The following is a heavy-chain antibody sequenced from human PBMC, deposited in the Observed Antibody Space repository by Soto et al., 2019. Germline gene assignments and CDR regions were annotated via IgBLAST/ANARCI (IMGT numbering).Heavy chain of an antibody. CDR2: INHRGST. J-gene: IGHJ6*02. CDR3: ARGSAFRDSNYYYDYYGMDV. V-gene: IGHV4-34*01. D-gene: IGHD4-4*01. CDR1: GGSFRGYY. Sequence: ETRSLTFAVYGGSFRGYYWSWIRQPPGKGLEWIGEINHRGSTNYSPSLKSRVTISVDTSKNQFSLKLSSVTAADTAVYYCARGSAFRDSNYYYDYYGMDVWGQGTTVTVSS.